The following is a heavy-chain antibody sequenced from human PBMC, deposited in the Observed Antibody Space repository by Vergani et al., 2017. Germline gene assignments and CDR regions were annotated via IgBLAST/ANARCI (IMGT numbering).Heavy chain of an antibody. D-gene: IGHD6-13*01. CDR3: ARDGKRYSSSWYWFDP. Sequence: QVQLVQSGAEVKKPGSSVKVSCKASGGTFSSYAISWVRQAPGQGLEGMGGIIPIFGTANYAQKFQGRVTITADKSTSTAYMELSSLRSEDTAVYYCARDGKRYSSSWYWFDPWGQGTLVTVSS. CDR2: IIPIFGTA. V-gene: IGHV1-69*06. CDR1: GGTFSSYA. J-gene: IGHJ5*02.